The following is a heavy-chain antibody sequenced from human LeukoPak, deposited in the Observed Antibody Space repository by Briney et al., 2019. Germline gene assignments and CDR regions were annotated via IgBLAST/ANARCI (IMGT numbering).Heavy chain of an antibody. Sequence: GGSLRLSCARSGFTFSSYSMNWVRQAPGKGLEWVSSISSSSSYIYYADSVKGRFTISRDNAKNSLYLQMNSLRAEDTAVYYCARDPHSLGYCSVWGQGTLVTVSS. CDR1: GFTFSSYS. CDR3: ARDPHSLGYCSV. D-gene: IGHD2-15*01. V-gene: IGHV3-21*01. J-gene: IGHJ1*01. CDR2: ISSSSSYI.